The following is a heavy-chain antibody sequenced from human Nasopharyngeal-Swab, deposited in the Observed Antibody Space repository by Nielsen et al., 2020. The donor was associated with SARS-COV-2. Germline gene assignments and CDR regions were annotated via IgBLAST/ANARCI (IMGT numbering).Heavy chain of an antibody. CDR2: ISWNSDSI. CDR1: GFTFDDYA. J-gene: IGHJ4*02. V-gene: IGHV3-9*01. CDR3: AKVFAGPDY. Sequence: SLKISCAASGFTFDDYAMHWVRQAPGKGLEWVSGISWNSDSIGYADSVKGRFTISRDNAKNSLYLQMNSLRAEDTALYYYAKVFAGPDYWGQGTLVTVSS.